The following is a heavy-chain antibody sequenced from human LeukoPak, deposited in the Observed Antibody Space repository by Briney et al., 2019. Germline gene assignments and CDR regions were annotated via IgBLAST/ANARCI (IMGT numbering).Heavy chain of an antibody. Sequence: SETLSLTCTVSGGSISSYYWSWIRQPPGKGLEWIGYIYYSGSTNYNPSLKSRVTISVDTSKNQFSLKLSSVTAADTAVYYCARLTVQQLGASYGMDVWGQGTTVTVSS. CDR3: ARLTVQQLGASYGMDV. D-gene: IGHD6-13*01. CDR1: GGSISSYY. CDR2: IYYSGST. V-gene: IGHV4-59*08. J-gene: IGHJ6*02.